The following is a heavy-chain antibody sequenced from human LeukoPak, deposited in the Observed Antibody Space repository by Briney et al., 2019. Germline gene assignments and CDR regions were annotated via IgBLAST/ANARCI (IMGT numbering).Heavy chain of an antibody. CDR2: ISGSGGST. CDR1: GFTFSSYG. Sequence: GGSLRLSCAASGFTFSSYGMRWVRQAPGKGLEWVSAISGSGGSTYYADSVRDRFTISRDNSRNTLYLQMNSLRAEDTAVYYCAKDDRWLQFCCWGQGTLVTVSA. CDR3: AKDDRWLQFCC. J-gene: IGHJ4*02. D-gene: IGHD5-24*01. V-gene: IGHV3-23*01.